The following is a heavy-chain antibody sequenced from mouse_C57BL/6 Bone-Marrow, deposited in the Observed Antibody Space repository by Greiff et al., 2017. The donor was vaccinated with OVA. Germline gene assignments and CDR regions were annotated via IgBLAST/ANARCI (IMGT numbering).Heavy chain of an antibody. V-gene: IGHV1-55*01. J-gene: IGHJ4*01. Sequence: QVQLQQPGAELVKPGASVKMSCKASGYTFTSYWITWVKQRPGQGLEWIGDIYPGSGSTKYNEKFKSKATLTVDTSSSTAYMQLSSLTSEDSAVYYCARVIDEDAMDYWGQGTSVTVSS. CDR1: GYTFTSYW. CDR3: ARVIDEDAMDY. D-gene: IGHD2-13*01. CDR2: IYPGSGST.